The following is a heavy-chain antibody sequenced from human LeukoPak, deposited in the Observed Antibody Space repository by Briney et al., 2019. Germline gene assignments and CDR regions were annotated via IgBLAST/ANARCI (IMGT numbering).Heavy chain of an antibody. CDR1: GYTFTSYD. J-gene: IGHJ4*02. V-gene: IGHV1-8*01. Sequence: ASVKVSCKASGYTFTSYDINWVRQATGQGLEWMGWMNPNSGNTGYAQKFQGRVTMTEDTSTDTAYMELSSLRSEDTAVYYCATAPYGSGSPDYWGQGTLVTVSS. CDR3: ATAPYGSGSPDY. CDR2: MNPNSGNT. D-gene: IGHD3-10*01.